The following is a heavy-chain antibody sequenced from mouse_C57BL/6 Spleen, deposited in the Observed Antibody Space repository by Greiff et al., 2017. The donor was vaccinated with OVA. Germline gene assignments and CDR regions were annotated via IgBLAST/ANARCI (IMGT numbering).Heavy chain of an antibody. J-gene: IGHJ2*01. CDR2: IYPGSGST. CDR1: GYTFTSYW. V-gene: IGHV1-55*01. Sequence: VKLQQPGAELVKPGASVTMSCKASGYTFTSYWITWVKQRPGQGLEWIGDIYPGSGSTNYNEKFKSKATLTVDTSSSTDYMQLSSLTSEDSAVYYCARKLRDYWGQGTTLTVSS. CDR3: ARKLRDY. D-gene: IGHD1-1*01.